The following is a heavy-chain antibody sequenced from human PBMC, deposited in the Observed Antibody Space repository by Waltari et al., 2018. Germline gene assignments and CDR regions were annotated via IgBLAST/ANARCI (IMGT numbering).Heavy chain of an antibody. CDR1: GGTFSSYA. J-gene: IGHJ4*02. CDR3: ARERYSSGWYVGADFDY. V-gene: IGHV1-69*08. D-gene: IGHD6-19*01. CDR2: IIPTFGTA. Sequence: QVQLVQSGAEVKKPGSSVKVSCKASGGTFSSYAISWVRQAPGQGLEWMGRIIPTFGTANYAQKFQGRVTITADKSTSTAYMELSSLRSEDTAVYYCARERYSSGWYVGADFDYWGQGTLVTVSS.